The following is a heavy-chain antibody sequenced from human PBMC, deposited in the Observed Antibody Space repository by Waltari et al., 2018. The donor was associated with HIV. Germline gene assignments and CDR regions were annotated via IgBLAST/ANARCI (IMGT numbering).Heavy chain of an antibody. V-gene: IGHV3-NL1*01. CDR1: GFVMRRFG. CDR3: VRSDDDGDS. J-gene: IGHJ5*02. Sequence: VHLVESGGAVVQPGGSLRLTCEVSGFVMRRFGMHWVRQAPGKGLEWVAIIWTDGRRANYGNSVRGRFTISRDNYKNTVFLEMNSLTEEDTAMYFCVRSDDDGDSWGQGTRVTVSS. D-gene: IGHD3-16*01. CDR2: IWTDGRRA.